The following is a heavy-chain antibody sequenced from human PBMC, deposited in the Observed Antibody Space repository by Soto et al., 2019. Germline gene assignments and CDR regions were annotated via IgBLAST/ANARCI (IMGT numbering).Heavy chain of an antibody. CDR3: VKDKLRFLEWLSEFDY. J-gene: IGHJ4*02. CDR1: GFTFSSYA. Sequence: PGGSLRLSCSASGFTFSSYAMHWVRQAPGKGLEYVSAISSNGGSTYYADSVKGRFTISRDNSKNTLYLQMSSLRAEDTAVYYCVKDKLRFLEWLSEFDYWGQGTLVTVSS. V-gene: IGHV3-64D*08. D-gene: IGHD3-3*01. CDR2: ISSNGGST.